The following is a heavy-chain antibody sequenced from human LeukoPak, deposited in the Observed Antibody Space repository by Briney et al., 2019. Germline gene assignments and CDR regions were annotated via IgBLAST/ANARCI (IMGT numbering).Heavy chain of an antibody. Sequence: TGGSLRLSCAASGFTFSNYWMHWVRQAPGKGLVWVSRIHSDGSSTTYADSVKGRFTVSRDNAKNTLYLQMNSLRADDTAVYYCVRDAWMASTRLDYWGHGTLVIVSS. J-gene: IGHJ4*01. CDR1: GFTFSNYW. CDR3: VRDAWMASTRLDY. V-gene: IGHV3-74*01. CDR2: IHSDGSST. D-gene: IGHD5-24*01.